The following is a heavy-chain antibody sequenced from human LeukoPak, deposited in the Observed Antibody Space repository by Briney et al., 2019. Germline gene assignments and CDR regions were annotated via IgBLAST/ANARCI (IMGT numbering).Heavy chain of an antibody. CDR1: GFSLRTGGVG. J-gene: IGHJ5*02. CDR3: ARAAAGENWFDP. CDR2: IYWDDDK. V-gene: IGHV2-5*02. D-gene: IGHD6-13*01. Sequence: SGPTLVNPTQTLTLTCTFSGFSLRTGGVGVGWIRQPPGKALEWLSLIYWDDDKRYSPSLKSRLTITKDTSKNQVVLTMTNMDPVDTATYYCARAAAGENWFDPWGQGTLVTVSS.